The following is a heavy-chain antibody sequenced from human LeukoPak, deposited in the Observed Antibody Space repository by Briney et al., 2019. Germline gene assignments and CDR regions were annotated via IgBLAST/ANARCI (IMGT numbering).Heavy chain of an antibody. CDR2: IYYSGST. D-gene: IGHD5-18*01. CDR1: GGSISSYY. V-gene: IGHV4-59*01. CDR3: ARRVGYSYGPRFDY. Sequence: PPETLSLTCTVSGGSISSYYWSWIRQPPGKGLEWIGYIYYSGSTNYNPSLKSRVTISVDTSKNQFSLKLSSVTAADTAVYYCARRVGYSYGPRFDYWGQGTLVTVSS. J-gene: IGHJ4*02.